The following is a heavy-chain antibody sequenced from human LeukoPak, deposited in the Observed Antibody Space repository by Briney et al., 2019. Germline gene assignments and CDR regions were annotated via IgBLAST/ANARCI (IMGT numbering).Heavy chain of an antibody. V-gene: IGHV2-5*01. CDR2: IYWNDDK. Sequence: ASSPTLVNPTPPLTLTCTFSGFSLSTTGVGVAWIRQPPGKALERLSLIYWNDDKRYSPSLKSRLTITKDTSKNQVVLTMTNMDPVHTATYYCAHRTLYYSTALGTSDFWGQGILVTVSS. J-gene: IGHJ4*02. CDR3: AHRTLYYSTALGTSDF. CDR1: GFSLSTTGVG. D-gene: IGHD3-10*01.